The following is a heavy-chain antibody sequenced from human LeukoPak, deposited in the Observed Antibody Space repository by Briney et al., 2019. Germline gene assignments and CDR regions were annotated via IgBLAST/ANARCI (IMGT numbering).Heavy chain of an antibody. CDR2: IYYSGST. J-gene: IGHJ4*02. D-gene: IGHD3-9*01. V-gene: IGHV4-39*01. CDR1: GGSISSSSYY. Sequence: PSETLSLTCTVSGGSISSSSYYWGWIRQPPGKGLEWIGSIYYSGSTYYNPSLKSRVTITVDTSKNQFSLKLSSVTAADTAVYYCANQRYFDWLLYYFGYWGQGTLVTVSS. CDR3: ANQRYFDWLLYYFGY.